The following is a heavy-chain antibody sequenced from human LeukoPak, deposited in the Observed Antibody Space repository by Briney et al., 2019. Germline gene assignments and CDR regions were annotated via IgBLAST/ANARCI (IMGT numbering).Heavy chain of an antibody. CDR3: ARWVTMVRGVSNWFDP. CDR2: INHSGST. V-gene: IGHV4-34*01. Sequence: SETLSLTCAVYGGSFSGYYWSWIRQPPGKGLEWIGEINHSGSTNYNPSLKSRVTISADTSKNQFSLKLSSVTAADTAVYYCARWVTMVRGVSNWFDPWGQGTLVTVSS. J-gene: IGHJ5*02. D-gene: IGHD3-10*01. CDR1: GGSFSGYY.